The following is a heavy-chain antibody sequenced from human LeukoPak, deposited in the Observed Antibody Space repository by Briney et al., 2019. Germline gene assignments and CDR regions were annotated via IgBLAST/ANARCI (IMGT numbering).Heavy chain of an antibody. Sequence: GGSLRLSCAASGFTFSSYAMSWVRQAPGKGLEWVSGINWNGGSTGYADSVKGRFTISRDNAKNSLYLQMNSLRAEDTALYHCARVNGDWARSYYYYMDVWGKGTTVTISS. CDR2: INWNGGST. D-gene: IGHD4-17*01. CDR1: GFTFSSYA. V-gene: IGHV3-20*01. J-gene: IGHJ6*03. CDR3: ARVNGDWARSYYYYMDV.